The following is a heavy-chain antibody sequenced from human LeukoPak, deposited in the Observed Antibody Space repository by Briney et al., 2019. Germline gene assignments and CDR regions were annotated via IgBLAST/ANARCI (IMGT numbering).Heavy chain of an antibody. CDR2: ISGSGSTI. CDR3: ARRGRCISGMDV. V-gene: IGHV3-48*03. J-gene: IGHJ6*04. CDR1: GFTFSDYE. Sequence: GGSLRLSCTASGFTFSDYEVNWIRRAPGKGLEWVSYISGSGSTIYYPDSVKGRFTISRDNAKNSLYLQMNSLRAEDTAVYHCARRGRCISGMDVWGKGTTVTVSS. D-gene: IGHD3-10*01.